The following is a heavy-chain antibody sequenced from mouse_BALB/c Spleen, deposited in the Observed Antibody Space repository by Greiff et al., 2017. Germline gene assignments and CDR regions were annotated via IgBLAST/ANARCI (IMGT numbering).Heavy chain of an antibody. J-gene: IGHJ3*01. V-gene: IGHV3-2*02. CDR2: ISYSGST. CDR1: GYSITSDYA. Sequence: EVKLEESGPGLVKPSQSLSLTCTVTGYSITSDYAWNWIRQFPGNKLEWMGYISYSGSTSYNPSLKSRISITRDTSKNQFFLQLNSVTTEDTATYYCARLDYGFAYWGQGTLVTVSA. D-gene: IGHD1-2*01. CDR3: ARLDYGFAY.